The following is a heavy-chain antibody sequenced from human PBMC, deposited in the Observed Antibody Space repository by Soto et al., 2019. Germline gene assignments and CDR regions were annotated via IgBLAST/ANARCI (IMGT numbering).Heavy chain of an antibody. CDR3: ARDPPYYYDSSGYYYPYYFDY. J-gene: IGHJ4*02. Sequence: PGGSLRLSCAASGFTFSSYEMNWVRQAPGKGLEWVSYISSSGSTIYYADSVKGRFTISRDNAKNSLYLQMNSLRAEDTAVYYCARDPPYYYDSSGYYYPYYFDYWGQGTLVTVSS. D-gene: IGHD3-22*01. V-gene: IGHV3-48*03. CDR1: GFTFSSYE. CDR2: ISSSGSTI.